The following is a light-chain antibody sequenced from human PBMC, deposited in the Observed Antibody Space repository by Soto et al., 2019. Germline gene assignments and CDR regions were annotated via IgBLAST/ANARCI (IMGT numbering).Light chain of an antibody. Sequence: DIQMTQSPSTLSASVGDRVTITCRASQSISSWLAWYQQKPGKAPKLLIYDASSLESGVPSRFSGSGSGTDFTLTISSLQPDDSATYYCQQNNSYWTFGQGTKVEI. V-gene: IGKV1-5*01. CDR3: QQNNSYWT. CDR2: DAS. J-gene: IGKJ1*01. CDR1: QSISSW.